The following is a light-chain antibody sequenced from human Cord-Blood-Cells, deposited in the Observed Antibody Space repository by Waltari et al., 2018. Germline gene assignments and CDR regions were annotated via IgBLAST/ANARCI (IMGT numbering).Light chain of an antibody. Sequence: SSELTQDPAVSVALGQTVRITCQGDSLRSYYASWYQQKPGQAPVLVIYGKNNRPSGIPDRCSGSSSGNTASLTITGAQAEDEADYYCNSRDSRVFGGGTKLTVL. CDR1: SLRSYY. CDR3: NSRDSRV. J-gene: IGLJ2*01. CDR2: GKN. V-gene: IGLV3-19*01.